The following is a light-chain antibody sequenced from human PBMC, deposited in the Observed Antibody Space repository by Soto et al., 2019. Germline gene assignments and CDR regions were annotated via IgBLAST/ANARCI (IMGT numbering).Light chain of an antibody. V-gene: IGKV3D-20*01. Sequence: EMVLTQSPATLSLWPLEVATVAVVARQSVSSSYLAWYQQKPGLAPRLLIYDASSRATGIPDRFSGSGSGTDFTLTISRLESEDSAVYYCQQYGISPFTFGGGTKVDIK. J-gene: IGKJ4*01. CDR3: QQYGISPFT. CDR1: QSVSSSY. CDR2: DAS.